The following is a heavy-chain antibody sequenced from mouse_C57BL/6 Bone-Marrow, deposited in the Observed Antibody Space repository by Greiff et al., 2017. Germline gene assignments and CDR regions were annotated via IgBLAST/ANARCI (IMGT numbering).Heavy chain of an antibody. J-gene: IGHJ2*01. D-gene: IGHD3-1*01. V-gene: IGHV1-15*01. CDR3: TRPARYFDY. CDR1: GYTFTDYE. Sequence: QVQLQQSGAELVRPGASVTLSCKASGYTFTDYEMHWVKQTPVHGLEWIGAIDPETGGTAYNQKFKGKAILTADKSSSTAYMELRSLTSEDSAVYYCTRPARYFDYWGQGTTLTVSS. CDR2: IDPETGGT.